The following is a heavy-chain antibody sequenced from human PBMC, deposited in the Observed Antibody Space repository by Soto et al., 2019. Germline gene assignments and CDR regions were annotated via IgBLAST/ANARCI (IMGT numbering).Heavy chain of an antibody. Sequence: SETLSLTCAVYCGSFSGYYWSWIRQPPGKGLEWIGEINHSGSTNYNPSLKSRVTISVDTSKNQFSLKLSSVTAADTAVYYCARGRRGSAYSSSWGAFDIWGQGTMVTVSS. CDR3: ARGRRGSAYSSSWGAFDI. V-gene: IGHV4-34*01. CDR1: CGSFSGYY. CDR2: INHSGST. J-gene: IGHJ3*02. D-gene: IGHD6-6*01.